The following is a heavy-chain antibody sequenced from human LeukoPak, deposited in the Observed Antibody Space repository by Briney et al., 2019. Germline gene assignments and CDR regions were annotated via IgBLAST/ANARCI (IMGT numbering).Heavy chain of an antibody. CDR3: VRLFGGVTTFDY. CDR2: INPDGSGT. CDR1: GFTFSSYW. V-gene: IGHV3-7*01. Sequence: PGGSLRLSCAASGFTFSSYWMSWVRQAPGKGLDWVASINPDGSGTRYVDSVRGRFTISRDNAQNSLYLHMNSLSAEDTAVYYCVRLFGGVTTFDYWGQGTLITVSS. J-gene: IGHJ4*02. D-gene: IGHD4-17*01.